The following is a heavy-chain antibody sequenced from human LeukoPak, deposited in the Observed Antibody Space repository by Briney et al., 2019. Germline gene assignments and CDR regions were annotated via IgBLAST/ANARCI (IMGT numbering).Heavy chain of an antibody. CDR3: AREGGIFYMIDY. CDR2: TYYRSKWGN. CDR1: GDSVSSNSAS. J-gene: IGHJ4*02. V-gene: IGHV6-1*01. D-gene: IGHD2-8*01. Sequence: PSQTLSLTCAISGDSVSSNSASWHWIRQSPSRGLEWLGRTYYRSKWGNNYAVSVKGRITIKPDTSKNQFSLQLNSVTSEDTAVYYCAREGGIFYMIDYWGQGTLVTVSS.